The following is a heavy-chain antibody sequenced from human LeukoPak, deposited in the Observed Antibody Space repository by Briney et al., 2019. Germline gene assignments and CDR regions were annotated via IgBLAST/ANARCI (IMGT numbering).Heavy chain of an antibody. CDR2: ISAYNGDT. J-gene: IGHJ4*02. V-gene: IGHV1-18*01. Sequence: ASVKVSCKASGYGFSSFGINWMRQAPGQGLEWMGWISAYNGDTNYAQKLQGRVTMTTDTSTSTAYMDLRSLRSDDTAVYYCARGGYYDSGSFPDYWGQGTLVTVSS. D-gene: IGHD3-10*01. CDR3: ARGGYYDSGSFPDY. CDR1: GYGFSSFG.